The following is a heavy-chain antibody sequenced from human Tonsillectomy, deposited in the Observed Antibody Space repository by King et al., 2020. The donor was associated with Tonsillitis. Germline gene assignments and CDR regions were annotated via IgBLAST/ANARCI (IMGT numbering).Heavy chain of an antibody. J-gene: IGHJ3*01. Sequence: VQLVESGGGLVQPGRSLRLSCAASRFTFDDYAMHWVRQAPGKGLEWVSGISWNSGSLAYADSVKGRFTISRDNAQNSLYLQMNSLRAEDTALYYCAKDYHSSGWEGAFDVWGQGTMVIVSS. CDR1: RFTFDDYA. V-gene: IGHV3-9*01. D-gene: IGHD6-19*01. CDR3: AKDYHSSGWEGAFDV. CDR2: ISWNSGSL.